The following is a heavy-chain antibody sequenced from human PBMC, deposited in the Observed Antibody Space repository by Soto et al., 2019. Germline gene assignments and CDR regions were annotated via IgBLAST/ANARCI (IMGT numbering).Heavy chain of an antibody. Sequence: GASVKVYCEASGYTITRYAMHWVSQAPGQRLEWMGWINAGNGNTKYSQKFQGRVTITTDKSTSTAYMELSSLRSDDTAVYFCARVFAYCSGISCLDHWGQGTLVTVSS. CDR2: INAGNGNT. CDR1: GYTITRYA. V-gene: IGHV1-3*01. D-gene: IGHD2-2*01. CDR3: ARVFAYCSGISCLDH. J-gene: IGHJ4*02.